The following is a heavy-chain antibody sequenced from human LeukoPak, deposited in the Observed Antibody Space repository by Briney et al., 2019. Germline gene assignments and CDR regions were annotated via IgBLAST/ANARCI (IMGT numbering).Heavy chain of an antibody. D-gene: IGHD1-14*01. CDR2: IKQDGSEK. CDR3: ARVRPGLTLDY. Sequence: GGSLRLSCAASGFTFSSFWLSWVRQAPGKGLEWVANIKQDGSEKSYVDSVKGRFTISRDNAKNSLYLQMHSLGADDTAVYYCARVRPGLTLDYWGQGILVTVSS. J-gene: IGHJ4*02. V-gene: IGHV3-7*01. CDR1: GFTFSSFW.